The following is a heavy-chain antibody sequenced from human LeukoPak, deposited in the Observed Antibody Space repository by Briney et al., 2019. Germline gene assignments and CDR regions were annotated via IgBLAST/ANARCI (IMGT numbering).Heavy chain of an antibody. CDR3: ARGSYLVGATSGMDV. J-gene: IGHJ6*02. Sequence: SETLSLTCTVSGGSISGYYWSWIRQPPGKGLEWIGYIYYSGNTNYNPSLKSRVTISVDTSKNQFSLKLSSVTAADTAVYYCARGSYLVGATSGMDVWGQGTTVTVSS. CDR2: IYYSGNT. CDR1: GGSISGYY. D-gene: IGHD1-26*01. V-gene: IGHV4-59*12.